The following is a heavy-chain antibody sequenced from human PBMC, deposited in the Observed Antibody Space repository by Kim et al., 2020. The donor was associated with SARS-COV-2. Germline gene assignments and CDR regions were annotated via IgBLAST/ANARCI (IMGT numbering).Heavy chain of an antibody. V-gene: IGHV1-3*01. CDR2: INAGNGNT. Sequence: ASVKVSCKASGYTFTSYAMHWVRQAPGQRLEWMGWINAGNGNTKYSQKFQGRVTITRDTSASTAYMELSSLRSEDTAVYYCARGGGITMVRGVKDYWGQGTLVTVSS. CDR3: ARGGGITMVRGVKDY. D-gene: IGHD3-10*01. J-gene: IGHJ4*02. CDR1: GYTFTSYA.